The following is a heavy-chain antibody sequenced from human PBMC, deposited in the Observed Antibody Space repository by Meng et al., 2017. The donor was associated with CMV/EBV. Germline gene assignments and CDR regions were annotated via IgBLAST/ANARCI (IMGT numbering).Heavy chain of an antibody. Sequence: ASVKVSCKASGYTFTSYDINWVRQATGQGLEWMGWMNPNSGNTGYAQKFQGRFTMTRNTSISTAYMELSSLRSEDTAVYYCARVSGGAYGMDVWGQGTTVTVSS. CDR2: MNPNSGNT. CDR3: ARVSGGAYGMDV. V-gene: IGHV1-8*01. J-gene: IGHJ6*02. D-gene: IGHD2/OR15-2a*01. CDR1: GYTFTSYD.